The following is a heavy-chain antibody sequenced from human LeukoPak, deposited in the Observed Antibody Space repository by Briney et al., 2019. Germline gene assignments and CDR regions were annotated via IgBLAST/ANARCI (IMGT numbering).Heavy chain of an antibody. D-gene: IGHD6-19*01. CDR3: ARATAVAAPFDY. V-gene: IGHV1-46*01. CDR1: GYTFTSYY. CDR2: INPSGGST. Sequence: ASVKVSCKASGYTFTSYYMHWVRQAPGQGLEWMGIINPSGGSTSYAQKFQGRVTMTRDTSTSTVYMELSSLRSEDKAVYYCARATAVAAPFDYWGQGTLVTVSS. J-gene: IGHJ4*02.